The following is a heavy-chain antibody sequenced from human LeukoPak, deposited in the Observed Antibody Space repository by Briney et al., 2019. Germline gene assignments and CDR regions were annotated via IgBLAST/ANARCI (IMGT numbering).Heavy chain of an antibody. Sequence: ASVKVSCKTSGYTFTNYGISWVRQAPGQGLEWMGWISGDNGYTNYAQKLQGRVTMTTDTSTSTAYMALRSLRSDDTAVYYCARMMTPRHYYDRSGYYYGAFDIWGQGTMVTVSS. J-gene: IGHJ3*02. CDR1: GYTFTNYG. V-gene: IGHV1-18*01. CDR3: ARMMTPRHYYDRSGYYYGAFDI. CDR2: ISGDNGYT. D-gene: IGHD3-22*01.